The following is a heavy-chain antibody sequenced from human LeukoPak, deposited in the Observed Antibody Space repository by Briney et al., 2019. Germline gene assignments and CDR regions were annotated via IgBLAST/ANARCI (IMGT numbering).Heavy chain of an antibody. J-gene: IGHJ5*02. CDR1: GYTFTNYA. D-gene: IGHD3-10*01. CDR2: IHPSTGKP. Sequence: ASVKVSCKTSGYTFTNYAMNWVRQAPGQGLEWMGWIHPSTGKPTYAQGFTGRFVFSLDTSVSTTYLQISSLKAEDTAVYYCARGGGFYYGSGSYYNPFDPWGQGTLVTVSS. CDR3: ARGGGFYYGSGSYYNPFDP. V-gene: IGHV7-4-1*02.